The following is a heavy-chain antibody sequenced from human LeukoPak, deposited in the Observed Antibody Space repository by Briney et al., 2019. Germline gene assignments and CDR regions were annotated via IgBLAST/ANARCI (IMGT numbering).Heavy chain of an antibody. Sequence: ASVKVSCKASGYTFTGYYMXXVRQXPGQGXXWMGWINPNSGGTNYAQKFQGRVTMTRYTSISTAYMELSRLRSDDTAVYYCARVSGSSTLFDYWGQGTLVTVSS. CDR1: GYTFTGYY. D-gene: IGHD1-26*01. CDR2: INPNSGGT. CDR3: ARVSGSSTLFDY. J-gene: IGHJ4*02. V-gene: IGHV1-2*02.